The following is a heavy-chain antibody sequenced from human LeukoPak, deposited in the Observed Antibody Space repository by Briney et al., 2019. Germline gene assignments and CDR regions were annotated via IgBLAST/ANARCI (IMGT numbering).Heavy chain of an antibody. CDR2: FGTTGGST. CDR1: GFTSSIYT. D-gene: IGHD5-24*01. Sequence: SGGSLRLSCAASGFTSSIYTMTWVRQTQGKGLEWVPAFGTTGGSTYYADSVKGRFTISRDNSKNTLYLQMSSLRAEDTAIYYCARVEGGRGGVPDLWGQGTLVTVSS. V-gene: IGHV3-23*01. CDR3: ARVEGGRGGVPDL. J-gene: IGHJ5*02.